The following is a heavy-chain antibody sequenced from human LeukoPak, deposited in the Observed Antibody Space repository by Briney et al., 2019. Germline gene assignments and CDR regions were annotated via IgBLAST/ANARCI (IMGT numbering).Heavy chain of an antibody. CDR1: GFTFSTYW. D-gene: IGHD5-18*01. CDR3: ARGGGYSYGSFDY. Sequence: GGSLRLSCAASGFTFSTYWMHWVRQAPGKGLVWVSRINRDGSSTSYADSVKGRFTISRDNAKNTLYLQMNSLRAEDTAVYYCARGGGYSYGSFDYWGQGTLVTVSS. CDR2: INRDGSST. V-gene: IGHV3-74*01. J-gene: IGHJ4*02.